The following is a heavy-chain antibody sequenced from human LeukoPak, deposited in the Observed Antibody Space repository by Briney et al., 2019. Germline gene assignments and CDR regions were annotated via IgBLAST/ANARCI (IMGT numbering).Heavy chain of an antibody. Sequence: ASVKVSCKASGYTFTNFYLHWVRQAPGQGLEWMGIINPATGSTTYAQKLQGRVTMTRDMSTSTVYMELSSLRSEDTAVYFCARDLNPQSIGMRAFDIWGQGTMVTASS. CDR1: GYTFTNFY. CDR3: ARDLNPQSIGMRAFDI. D-gene: IGHD1-14*01. V-gene: IGHV1-46*01. CDR2: INPATGST. J-gene: IGHJ3*02.